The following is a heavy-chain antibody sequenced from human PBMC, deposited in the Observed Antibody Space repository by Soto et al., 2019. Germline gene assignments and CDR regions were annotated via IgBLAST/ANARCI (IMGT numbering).Heavy chain of an antibody. CDR2: VISVFRTT. D-gene: IGHD7-27*01. Sequence: SVKVSCKASRDTFSSYAISWLRHAPAQGLEWIGAVISVFRTTHYEQKLQGRVTITADGSTSTAYMELSSLTSAGTAVYDCAKSSPYRLVERRTGNQYYSPMEVWGQGTTVTVS. CDR3: AKSSPYRLVERRTGNQYYSPMEV. J-gene: IGHJ6*02. V-gene: IGHV1-69*13. CDR1: RDTFSSYA.